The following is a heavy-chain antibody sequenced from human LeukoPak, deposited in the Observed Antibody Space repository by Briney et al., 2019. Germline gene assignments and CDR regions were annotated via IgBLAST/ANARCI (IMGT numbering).Heavy chain of an antibody. CDR3: AGGPYTNTNYFDP. J-gene: IGHJ5*02. Sequence: SETLSLTCGVSNYSISSGYFWGWLRQSPGKGLEWIGSISHSGSTYYNPSLESRVTISLDTSKNHFSLRLGSVTAADTAVYFCAGGPYTNTNYFDPWGQGTQVTVTS. V-gene: IGHV4-38-2*01. D-gene: IGHD2-2*02. CDR1: NYSISSGYF. CDR2: ISHSGST.